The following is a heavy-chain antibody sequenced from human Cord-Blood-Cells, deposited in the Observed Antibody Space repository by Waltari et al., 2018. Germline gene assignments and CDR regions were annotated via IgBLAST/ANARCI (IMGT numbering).Heavy chain of an antibody. J-gene: IGHJ4*02. Sequence: QVQLVQSGAEVKKPGSSVKVSCKASGGTFSSYAISWVRQAPGQGLEWMGGNIPTFGTANYAQKFQGSVTITADKSTSTAYMELSSLRSEDTAVYYCASAFSSSWYEESFDYWGQGTLVTVSS. D-gene: IGHD6-13*01. CDR3: ASAFSSSWYEESFDY. CDR1: GGTFSSYA. V-gene: IGHV1-69*06. CDR2: NIPTFGTA.